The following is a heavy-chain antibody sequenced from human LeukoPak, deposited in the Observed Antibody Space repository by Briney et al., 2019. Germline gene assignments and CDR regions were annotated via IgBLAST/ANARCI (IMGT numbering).Heavy chain of an antibody. CDR2: ISYDGSNK. CDR3: ALVMAETFDY. Sequence: GGSLRLSCAASGFTFSSYAMHWVRQAPGKGLEWVAVISYDGSNKYYADSVKGRFTISRDNSKNTLYLQMNSLRAEDTAVYYCALVMAETFDYWGQGTLVTVSS. J-gene: IGHJ4*02. V-gene: IGHV3-30*04. CDR1: GFTFSSYA. D-gene: IGHD3-16*01.